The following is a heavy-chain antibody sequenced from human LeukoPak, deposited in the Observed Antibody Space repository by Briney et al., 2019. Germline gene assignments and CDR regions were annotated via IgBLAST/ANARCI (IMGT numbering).Heavy chain of an antibody. Sequence: PSETLSLTCSVSGDSISSYSWNWIRQSAGKGLEWIGRIYTRGSTNYNPSLESRVTVSLDTSRNQFSLNLTSVTAADTAVYYCARGVDTAMVSGGYNWFEPWGQGIEVLVSS. D-gene: IGHD5-18*01. V-gene: IGHV4-4*07. J-gene: IGHJ5*02. CDR1: GDSISSYS. CDR2: IYTRGST. CDR3: ARGVDTAMVSGGYNWFEP.